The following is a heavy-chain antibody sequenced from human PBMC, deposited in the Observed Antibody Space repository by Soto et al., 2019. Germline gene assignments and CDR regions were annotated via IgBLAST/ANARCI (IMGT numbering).Heavy chain of an antibody. V-gene: IGHV4-59*01. J-gene: IGHJ4*02. CDR3: ATALRRGGGFDY. CDR2: IYHRGTT. Sequence: QVQLQESGPGLVKPSETLSLTCTVSGGYISSYYWSWIRQPPGKGLEWIGYIYHRGTTNYSPSLKSRVTISADMSKNQFSLKLSSVTAADTAVYYCATALRRGGGFDYWGQGTLVTVSS. CDR1: GGYISSYY. D-gene: IGHD3-10*01.